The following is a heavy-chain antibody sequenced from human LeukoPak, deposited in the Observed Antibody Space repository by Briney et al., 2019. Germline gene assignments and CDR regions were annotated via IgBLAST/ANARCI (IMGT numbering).Heavy chain of an antibody. Sequence: SSETLSLTCAVYGGSFSGYYWSWIRQPPGKGLEWIGEINHSGSTNYNPSLKSRVTISVDTSKNQFSLKLSSVTAADTAVYYCARDRDTMVRGVTQDYYGMDVWGQGTTVTVSS. CDR3: ARDRDTMVRGVTQDYYGMDV. CDR1: GGSFSGYY. V-gene: IGHV4-34*01. CDR2: INHSGST. J-gene: IGHJ6*02. D-gene: IGHD3-10*01.